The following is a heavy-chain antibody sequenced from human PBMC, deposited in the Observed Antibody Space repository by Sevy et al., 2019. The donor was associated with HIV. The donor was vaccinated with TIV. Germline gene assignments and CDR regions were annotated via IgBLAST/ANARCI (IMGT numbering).Heavy chain of an antibody. CDR3: ARVPPYYDSNVSDF. CDR2: ISGTGNTI. J-gene: IGHJ4*02. V-gene: IGHV3-48*02. CDR1: GFTFGSHS. Sequence: GGSLKLSCTASGFTFGSHSMNWVRQTPGKGLEWISYISGTGNTIYYADSVKGRFTTSRDNAKNSLYLQLKSLRDEDTAIYYCARVPPYYDSNVSDFWGQGSLVTVSS. D-gene: IGHD3-22*01.